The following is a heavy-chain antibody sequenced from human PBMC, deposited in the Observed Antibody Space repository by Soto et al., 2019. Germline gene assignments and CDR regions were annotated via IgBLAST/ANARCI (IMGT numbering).Heavy chain of an antibody. Sequence: GGSLRLSCAASGFTFSSYAMHWVRQAPGKGLEWVAVISYDGSNKYYADSVKGRFTISRDNSKNTLYLQMNSLRAEDTAVYYCARDPGGVTMVRGVPHYYYGMDVWGQGTTVTVSS. J-gene: IGHJ6*02. CDR2: ISYDGSNK. CDR1: GFTFSSYA. D-gene: IGHD3-10*01. V-gene: IGHV3-30-3*01. CDR3: ARDPGGVTMVRGVPHYYYGMDV.